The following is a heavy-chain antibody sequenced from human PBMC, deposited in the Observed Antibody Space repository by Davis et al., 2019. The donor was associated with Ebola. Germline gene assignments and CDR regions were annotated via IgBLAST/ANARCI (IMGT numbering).Heavy chain of an antibody. CDR3: ARDDRYSTSWYGMDV. J-gene: IGHJ6*02. CDR2: INHSGST. Sequence: MPSETLSLTCAVYGGSFSGYYWSWIRQPPGKGLEWIGEINHSGSTNYNPSLKSRVIISVDTSKNQFSLKLTSVTAADTAVYYCARDDRYSTSWYGMDVWGQGTTVTVSS. D-gene: IGHD6-13*01. CDR1: GGSFSGYY. V-gene: IGHV4-34*01.